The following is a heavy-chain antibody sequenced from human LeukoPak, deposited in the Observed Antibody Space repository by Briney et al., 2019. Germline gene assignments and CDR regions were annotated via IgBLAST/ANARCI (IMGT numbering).Heavy chain of an antibody. D-gene: IGHD6-19*01. CDR2: VNPSGGAT. CDR3: ATYTSAIQYFLY. CDR1: VYSFTDYY. V-gene: IGHV1-2*02. J-gene: IGHJ4*02. Sequence: ASVTVSFKSSVYSFTDYYIHWVRQAPGQGEEGMGWVNPSGGATKYAQKFQDRVTMTRDTSISTAYLELSGLTSDDTAVYYCATYTSAIQYFLYWGLGTLVTVSS.